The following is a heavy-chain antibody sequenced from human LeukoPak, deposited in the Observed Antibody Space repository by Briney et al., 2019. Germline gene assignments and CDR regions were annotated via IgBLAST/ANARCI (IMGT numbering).Heavy chain of an antibody. CDR2: IYYSGST. CDR1: GGSISSYY. D-gene: IGHD6-25*01. CDR3: ARSSISGFFDP. V-gene: IGHV4-59*08. J-gene: IGHJ5*02. Sequence: SETLSLTCTVSGGSISSYYWSWIRQPPGKGLEWIGYIYYSGSTNYNPSLKSRVTISVDTSKNQFSLKLSSVTAADTAVYYCARSSISGFFDPWGQGTLVTVSS.